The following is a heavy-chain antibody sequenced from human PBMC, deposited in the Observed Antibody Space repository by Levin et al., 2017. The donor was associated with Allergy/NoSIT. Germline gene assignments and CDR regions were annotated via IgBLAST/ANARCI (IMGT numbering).Heavy chain of an antibody. CDR1: GYTFTSYG. V-gene: IGHV1-18*01. J-gene: IGHJ5*02. CDR3: ARDYYYGSGSYRRWFDP. CDR2: ISPYNGNT. Sequence: VASVKVSCKASGYTFTSYGISWVRQAPGQGLEWMGWISPYNGNTNYAQKLQGRVTMTTDTSTSTAYMELRSLRSDDTAVYYCARDYYYGSGSYRRWFDPWGQGTLVTVSS. D-gene: IGHD3-10*01.